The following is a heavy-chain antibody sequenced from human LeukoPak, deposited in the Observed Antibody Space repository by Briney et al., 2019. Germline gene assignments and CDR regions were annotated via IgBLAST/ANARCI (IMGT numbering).Heavy chain of an antibody. Sequence: QPGGSLRLSCAASGFTASSYSMNWVRQAPGKGLEWVSYISSSSSTTYYADSVKGRFTISRDNSKNTLSLQMNGLRAEDTAVYYCAKSKTTSWSDFDYWGQGTLVTVSS. V-gene: IGHV3-48*01. D-gene: IGHD2-2*01. J-gene: IGHJ4*02. CDR1: GFTASSYS. CDR2: ISSSSSTT. CDR3: AKSKTTSWSDFDY.